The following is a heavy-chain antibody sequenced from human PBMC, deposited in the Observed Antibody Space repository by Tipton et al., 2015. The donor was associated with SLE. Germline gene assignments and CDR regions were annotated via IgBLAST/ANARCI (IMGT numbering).Heavy chain of an antibody. CDR1: GFSFSTYA. CDR3: ARGHYGLDV. J-gene: IGHJ6*02. V-gene: IGHV3-23*01. Sequence: SLRLSCAASGFSFSTYAMSWVRQAPGKGLEWVSSISSSGTNTNYADSVKGRFTISRDNSKNTLSVQMSSLRAEDTAVYYCARGHYGLDVWGQGTTVTVSS. CDR2: ISSSGTNT.